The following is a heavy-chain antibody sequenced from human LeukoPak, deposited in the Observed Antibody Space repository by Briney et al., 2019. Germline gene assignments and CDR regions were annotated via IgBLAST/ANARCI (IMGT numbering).Heavy chain of an antibody. J-gene: IGHJ5*02. Sequence: GASVKVSCKASGYTFTSYDINWVRQATGQGLEWMGWMNPNSGNTGYAQKFQGRVTMTRNTSVSTAYMELRSLRSDDTAVYYCARDGGCSGGSCYDGNWFDPWGQGTLVTVSS. V-gene: IGHV1-8*01. D-gene: IGHD2-15*01. CDR1: GYTFTSYD. CDR3: ARDGGCSGGSCYDGNWFDP. CDR2: MNPNSGNT.